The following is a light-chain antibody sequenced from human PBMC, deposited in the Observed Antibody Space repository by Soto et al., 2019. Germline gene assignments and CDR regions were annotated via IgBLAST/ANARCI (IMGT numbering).Light chain of an antibody. V-gene: IGKV3-20*01. Sequence: EIVLTQSPGTLSLSPGERATLSCRASQSISSSYLAWYQQKPCQAPRLLIFGASSRGTGIPDRFSGSGSGNYFTRISSRLEPEDFAVFYCQRIGSSPYTFGQATKLEIK. CDR1: QSISSSY. J-gene: IGKJ2*01. CDR2: GAS. CDR3: QRIGSSPYT.